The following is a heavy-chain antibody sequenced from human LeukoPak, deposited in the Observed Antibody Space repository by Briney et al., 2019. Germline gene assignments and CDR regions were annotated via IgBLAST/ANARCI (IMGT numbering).Heavy chain of an antibody. CDR2: ISAYNGNT. CDR1: GYTFTSYG. Sequence: ASVKVSCKASGYTFTSYGISWVRQAPGQGLEWMGWISAYNGNTNYAQKLQGRVTMTTDTSTSTAYMELRSLRSDDTAVYYCAREGYSSSWYGPNWFDPWGQGTLVTVFS. J-gene: IGHJ5*02. V-gene: IGHV1-18*01. CDR3: AREGYSSSWYGPNWFDP. D-gene: IGHD6-13*01.